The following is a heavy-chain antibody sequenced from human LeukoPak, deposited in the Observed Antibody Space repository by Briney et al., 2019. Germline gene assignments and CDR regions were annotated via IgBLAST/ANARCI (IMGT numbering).Heavy chain of an antibody. CDR1: GFTFSSYG. V-gene: IGHV3-30*02. CDR3: AKDRVGIPFGGANPPYYMDV. J-gene: IGHJ6*03. Sequence: GGSLRLSCAASGFTFSSYGMHWVRQAPGKGLEWVAFIRYDGSNKYYADSVKGRFTISRDNSKNTLYLQMNSLRAEDTAVYYCAKDRVGIPFGGANPPYYMDVWGKGTTVTVSS. CDR2: IRYDGSNK. D-gene: IGHD1-26*01.